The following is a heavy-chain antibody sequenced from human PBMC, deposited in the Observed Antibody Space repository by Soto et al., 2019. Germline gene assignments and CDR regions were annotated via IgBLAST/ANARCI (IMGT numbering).Heavy chain of an antibody. CDR2: IYYRGNT. Sequence: PSETLSLTCTVSGGSISSYYWNWIRQPPGKGLEWIGYIYYRGNTNYNPSLKSRVTISVDTSKNQFSLKLSSVTSADTAVYYCARRWGGSLDYWGQGTLVTVSS. D-gene: IGHD1-26*01. J-gene: IGHJ4*02. CDR3: ARRWGGSLDY. V-gene: IGHV4-59*01. CDR1: GGSISSYY.